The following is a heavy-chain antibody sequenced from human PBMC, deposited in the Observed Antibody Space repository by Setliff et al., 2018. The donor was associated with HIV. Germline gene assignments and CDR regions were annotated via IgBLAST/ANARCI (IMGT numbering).Heavy chain of an antibody. CDR3: TSGALLPTVDY. V-gene: IGHV3-30*02. Sequence: PGGSLRLSCKASGFTFSTSGMHWVRQAPGKGLEWVAFIRYDGSNKYYADSVKGRFTISRDIAKSSLYLQMDSLSAEDTAVYYCTSGALLPTVDYWGRGTLVTVSS. J-gene: IGHJ4*02. CDR1: GFTFSTSG. CDR2: IRYDGSNK. D-gene: IGHD2-2*01.